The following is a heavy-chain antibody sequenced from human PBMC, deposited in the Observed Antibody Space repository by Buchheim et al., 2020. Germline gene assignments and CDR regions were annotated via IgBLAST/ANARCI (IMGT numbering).Heavy chain of an antibody. CDR1: GGSISSSNW. V-gene: IGHV4-4*02. J-gene: IGHJ1*01. D-gene: IGHD3-22*01. Sequence: QVQLQESGPGLVKPSGTLSLTCAVSGGSISSSNWWSWVRQPPGKGLEWIGEIYHSGSTNYNPSLKSRVTISVDKSKNQFSLKLSSVTAADTAVYYCARVVYYYDSSGYYGRRDAEYFQHWGQGTL. CDR2: IYHSGST. CDR3: ARVVYYYDSSGYYGRRDAEYFQH.